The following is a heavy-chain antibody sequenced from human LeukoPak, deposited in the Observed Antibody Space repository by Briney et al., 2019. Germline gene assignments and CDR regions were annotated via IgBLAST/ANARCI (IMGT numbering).Heavy chain of an antibody. CDR2: FDPEDGET. V-gene: IGHV1-24*01. CDR1: GYTLTELS. CDR3: ASQYYGDYLSRSAFDI. Sequence: GASVKVSCKVSGYTLTELSMHWVRQAPGKGLEWMGGFDPEDGETIYAQKFQGRVTMTEDTSTDTAYMELSSLRSEDTAVYYCASQYYGDYLSRSAFDIWGQGTMVTVSS. D-gene: IGHD4-17*01. J-gene: IGHJ3*02.